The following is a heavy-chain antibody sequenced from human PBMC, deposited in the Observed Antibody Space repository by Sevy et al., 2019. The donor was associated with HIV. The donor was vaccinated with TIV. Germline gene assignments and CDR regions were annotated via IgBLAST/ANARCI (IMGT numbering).Heavy chain of an antibody. V-gene: IGHV2-5*01. CDR3: AHRRGRIAAADKGFDY. CDR1: GFSLSTSGVG. J-gene: IGHJ4*02. CDR2: IYWNDDK. Sequence: SGPTLVNPTQTLTLTCTFSGFSLSTSGVGVGWIRQPPGKALEWLALIYWNDDKRYSPSLKSRLTITKDTSKNQVALTMTTMDPVDTATYYCAHRRGRIAAADKGFDYWGQGTLVTVSS. D-gene: IGHD6-13*01.